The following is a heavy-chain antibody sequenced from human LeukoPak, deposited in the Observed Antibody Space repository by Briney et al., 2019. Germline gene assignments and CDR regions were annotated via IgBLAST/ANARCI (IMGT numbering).Heavy chain of an antibody. J-gene: IGHJ6*03. Sequence: ASVKVSCKASGYTFSNYAINWVRQAPGQGLEWMGWISAYNGNTNYAQKLQGRVTMTTDTSTSTAYMELRSLRSDDTAVYYCARTRRDFWSGYYPVYYYYMDVWGKGTTVTVSS. V-gene: IGHV1-18*01. CDR1: GYTFSNYA. D-gene: IGHD3-3*01. CDR3: ARTRRDFWSGYYPVYYYYMDV. CDR2: ISAYNGNT.